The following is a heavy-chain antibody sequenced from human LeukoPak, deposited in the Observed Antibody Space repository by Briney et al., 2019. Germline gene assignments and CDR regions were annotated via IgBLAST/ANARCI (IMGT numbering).Heavy chain of an antibody. CDR1: GYTLTELS. V-gene: IGHV1-24*01. J-gene: IGHJ4*02. D-gene: IGHD3-3*01. Sequence: ASVKVSCKVSGYTLTELSMHWLRQAPGKGFEWMGGFYPEDGETIYAQKFQGRVTMTEDTSTDTAYMELSSLRSEDTAVYYCATSGYDFWSGYYAEEQWGQGTLVTVSS. CDR2: FYPEDGET. CDR3: ATSGYDFWSGYYAEEQ.